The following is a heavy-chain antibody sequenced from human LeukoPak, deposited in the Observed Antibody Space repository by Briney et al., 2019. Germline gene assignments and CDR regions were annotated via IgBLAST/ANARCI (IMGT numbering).Heavy chain of an antibody. CDR2: IYTSGST. CDR3: ARAPGAMVSWYFDL. V-gene: IGHV4-61*02. J-gene: IGHJ2*01. CDR1: GGSISSGSYY. D-gene: IGHD5-18*01. Sequence: PSQTLSLTCTVSGGSISSGSYYWSWIRQPAGKGLEWIGRIYTSGSTNYNPSLKSRVTISVDTSKNQFSLKLSSVTAADTAVYYCARAPGAMVSWYFDLWGRGTLVTVSS.